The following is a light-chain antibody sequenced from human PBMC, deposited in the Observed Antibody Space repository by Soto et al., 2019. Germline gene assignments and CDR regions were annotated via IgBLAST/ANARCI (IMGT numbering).Light chain of an antibody. CDR2: DVN. Sequence: QSVLTQPRSVSGSPGQSVTISCTGTSSDVGGYDYVSWFQQHPGKAPKLMIYDVNKRPSGVPDRFSASKSGNTASLTIYGLQAEDEADYFCCSYAGRTTWVYGGGTKLTVL. V-gene: IGLV2-11*01. CDR1: SSDVGGYDY. J-gene: IGLJ3*02. CDR3: CSYAGRTTWV.